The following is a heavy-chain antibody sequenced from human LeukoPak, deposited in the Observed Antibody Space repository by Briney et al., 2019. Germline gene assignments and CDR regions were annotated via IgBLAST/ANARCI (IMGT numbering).Heavy chain of an antibody. CDR2: IIPILGIA. J-gene: IGHJ3*02. D-gene: IGHD2-15*01. CDR3: AREGGYCSGGSCYRQEDDAFDI. CDR1: GYTFTSYD. Sequence: SVKVSCKASGYTFTSYDINWVRQATGQGLEWMGRIIPILGIANYAQKFQGRVTIAADKSTSTAYMELSSLRSEDTAVYYCAREGGYCSGGSCYRQEDDAFDIWGQGTMVTVSS. V-gene: IGHV1-69*04.